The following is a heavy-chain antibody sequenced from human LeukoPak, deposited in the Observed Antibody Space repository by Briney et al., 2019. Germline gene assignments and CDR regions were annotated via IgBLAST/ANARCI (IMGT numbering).Heavy chain of an antibody. CDR3: AINWNLDY. V-gene: IGHV3-23*01. Sequence: GGSLRLSCAASGFTFTSYAMSWVRQAPGKGLEWVSSISGSGGSTYYADSVKGRFTISRDNSRNTLYLQMNSLRAEDTAVYYCAINWNLDYWGQGTLVTVSS. CDR2: ISGSGGST. J-gene: IGHJ4*02. CDR1: GFTFTSYA. D-gene: IGHD1-20*01.